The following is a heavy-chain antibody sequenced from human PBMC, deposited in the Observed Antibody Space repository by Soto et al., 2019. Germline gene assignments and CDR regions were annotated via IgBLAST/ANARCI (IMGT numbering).Heavy chain of an antibody. CDR1: GVSVSNGNYY. J-gene: IGHJ6*02. CDR3: ARDLWGYCGTDCYPLDV. CDR2: VHYSGST. D-gene: IGHD2-21*02. Sequence: PSETLSLTCTVSGVSVSNGNYYWSWIRQPPGKGLEWIGYVHYSGSTVYNPSLKSRVTISVDTSKNQFSLKLNAVTAADTAVYYCARDLWGYCGTDCYPLDVWGQGTTVTVSS. V-gene: IGHV4-61*01.